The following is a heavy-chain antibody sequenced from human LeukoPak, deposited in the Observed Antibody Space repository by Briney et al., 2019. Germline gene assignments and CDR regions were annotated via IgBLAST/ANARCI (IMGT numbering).Heavy chain of an antibody. D-gene: IGHD3-16*01. CDR3: ARNQQLGGHSYYYYGMDV. Sequence: GGSLRLSCVGSGFTSIAYALTWARQAPGKGLEWVSGISGGGVTTYYADSVKGRFTISRDNSKNTLYLQMNSLRADDTAMYYCARNQQLGGHSYYYYGMDVWGQGTTVTVSS. CDR2: ISGGGVTT. CDR1: GFTSIAYA. J-gene: IGHJ6*02. V-gene: IGHV3-23*01.